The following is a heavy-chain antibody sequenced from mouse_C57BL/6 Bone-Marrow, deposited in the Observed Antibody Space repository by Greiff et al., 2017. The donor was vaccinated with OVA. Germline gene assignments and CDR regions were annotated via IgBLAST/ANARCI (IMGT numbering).Heavy chain of an antibody. V-gene: IGHV1-64*01. Sequence: VQLQQPGAELVKPGASVKLSYKASGYTFTSYWMHWVKQRPGQGLEWIGMIHPNSGSTNYNEKFKSKATLTVDKSSSTAYMQLSSLTSEDSAVYYCASPLYSNYRYWYFDVWGTGTTVTFSS. J-gene: IGHJ1*03. CDR2: IHPNSGST. CDR1: GYTFTSYW. CDR3: ASPLYSNYRYWYFDV. D-gene: IGHD2-5*01.